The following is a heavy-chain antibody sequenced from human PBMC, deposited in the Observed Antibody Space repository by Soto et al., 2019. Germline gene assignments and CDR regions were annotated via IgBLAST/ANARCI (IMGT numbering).Heavy chain of an antibody. CDR2: INLDGGHP. CDR3: VKGPTHGDYYIYS. D-gene: IGHD4-17*01. J-gene: IGHJ4*02. CDR1: GFTFEDFT. V-gene: IGHV3-43*01. Sequence: EVQRVEYGGAVAQPGGYLRLSCVASGFTFEDFTMHWVLQAPGKGLEWVSLINLDGGHPYYADSVKVRFIISRDNSKNSLFLQINMLTAEDTTFYNCVKGPTHGDYYIYSWGRGTRVTVSS.